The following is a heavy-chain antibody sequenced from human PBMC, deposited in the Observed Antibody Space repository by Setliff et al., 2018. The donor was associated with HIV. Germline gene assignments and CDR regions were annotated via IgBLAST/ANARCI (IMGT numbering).Heavy chain of an antibody. D-gene: IGHD2-15*01. V-gene: IGHV4-34*01. CDR3: ARIWLHKDADIPRFDP. J-gene: IGHJ5*02. CDR1: GGSFSGYY. CDR2: INHSGST. Sequence: SETLSLTCAVYGGSFSGYYWSWIRQPPGKGLEWIGEINHSGSTNYNPSLKSRVTISVDTSKNQFSLRLTSVTAADTAIYYCARIWLHKDADIPRFDPWGQGILVTVS.